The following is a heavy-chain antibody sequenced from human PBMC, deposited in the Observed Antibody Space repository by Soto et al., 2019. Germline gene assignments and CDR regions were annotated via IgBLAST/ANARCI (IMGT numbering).Heavy chain of an antibody. D-gene: IGHD3-10*01. V-gene: IGHV2-26*01. CDR3: ARISLWFGELFTYDY. CDR2: IFSNDEK. CDR1: GFSLSNARMG. Sequence: QVTLKESGPVLVKPTETRTLTCTVSGFSLSNARMGVSWIRQPPGKALEWLAHIFSNDEKSYSTSLKSRLTIPKDTSKSQVVLTMTNLDPVDTAAYYCARISLWFGELFTYDYWGQGTLVTVSS. J-gene: IGHJ4*02.